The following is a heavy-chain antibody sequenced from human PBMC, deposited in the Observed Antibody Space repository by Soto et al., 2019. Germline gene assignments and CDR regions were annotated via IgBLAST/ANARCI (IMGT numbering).Heavy chain of an antibody. V-gene: IGHV3-23*01. Sequence: GGSLRLSCVGSGITFSNYAMSWVRQAPGKGLEWVSGISGSGGSTYYADSVKGRFTISRDNSKNTLYLQMNSLRAEDTAVYYCAKLDSVYVKWGYFDHWGQGTLVTVSS. CDR1: GITFSNYA. CDR3: AKLDSVYVKWGYFDH. CDR2: ISGSGGST. J-gene: IGHJ4*02. D-gene: IGHD5-12*01.